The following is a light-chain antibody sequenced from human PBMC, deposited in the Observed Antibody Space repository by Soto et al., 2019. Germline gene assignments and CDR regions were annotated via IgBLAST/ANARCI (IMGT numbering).Light chain of an antibody. V-gene: IGKV3-15*01. CDR2: RAS. J-gene: IGKJ5*01. Sequence: EIVLTQSPGTRALSPGERVTLSCRASQSVSDNLAWYQQKPGQGPRLLVYRASTRTLGIPARFSGSESGTEFTLTISSLQSEDFAVYYCQQYNTWPITFGQGTRLEIK. CDR3: QQYNTWPIT. CDR1: QSVSDN.